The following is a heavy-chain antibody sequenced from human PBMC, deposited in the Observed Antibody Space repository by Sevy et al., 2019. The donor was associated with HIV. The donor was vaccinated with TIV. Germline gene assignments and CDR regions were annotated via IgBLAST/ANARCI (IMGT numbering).Heavy chain of an antibody. CDR2: ISWDGGST. V-gene: IGHV3-43*01. Sequence: GGSLRLSCAASGFTFSSYSMNWVRQAPGKGLEWVSLISWDGGSTYYADSVKGRFTISRDNSKNSLYLQMNSLRTEDTALYYCAKDMSGYSSSWYISNAFDIWGQGTMVTVSS. CDR3: AKDMSGYSSSWYISNAFDI. CDR1: GFTFSSYS. J-gene: IGHJ3*02. D-gene: IGHD6-13*01.